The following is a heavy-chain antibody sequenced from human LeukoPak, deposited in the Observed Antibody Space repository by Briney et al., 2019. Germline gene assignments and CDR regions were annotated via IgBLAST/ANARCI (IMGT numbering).Heavy chain of an antibody. CDR3: ARLNSVGYGMDV. Sequence: PGGSLRLSCAASGFIFSSYEMNWVRQAPGKGLEWVSYISSSGSTIYYADSVKGRITISRDNAKNSLYLQMNSLRAEDTAVYYCARLNSVGYGMDVWGQGTTVTVSS. CDR2: ISSSGSTI. J-gene: IGHJ6*02. D-gene: IGHD4-23*01. CDR1: GFIFSSYE. V-gene: IGHV3-48*03.